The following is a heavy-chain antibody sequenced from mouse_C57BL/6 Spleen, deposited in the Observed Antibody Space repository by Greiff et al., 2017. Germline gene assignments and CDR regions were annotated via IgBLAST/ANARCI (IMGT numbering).Heavy chain of an antibody. CDR1: GYIFTSYW. D-gene: IGHD2-4*01. J-gene: IGHJ1*03. CDR3: ARSRDYDWYFDV. CDR2: IYPGSGST. V-gene: IGHV1-55*01. Sequence: QVQLQQPGAELVKPGASVKMSCKASGYIFTSYWITWVKQRPGQGLEWIGDIYPGSGSTNYNEKFKSKATLTVDTSSSTAYMQLSSLTSEDSAVXYCARSRDYDWYFDVWGTGTTVTVSS.